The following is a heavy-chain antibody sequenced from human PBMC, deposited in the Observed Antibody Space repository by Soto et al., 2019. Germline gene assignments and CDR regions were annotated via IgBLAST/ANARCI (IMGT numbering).Heavy chain of an antibody. J-gene: IGHJ4*02. Sequence: GGSLRLSCAASGFTFSSYAMSWVRQTPGKGLEWVSAISGSGGSTYHTDSVKGRFTISRDNSKNTLYLRMNSLRAEDTAVYYCAKNLGYSYGPSNDYWGQGTLVTVSS. CDR2: ISGSGGST. D-gene: IGHD5-18*01. V-gene: IGHV3-23*01. CDR1: GFTFSSYA. CDR3: AKNLGYSYGPSNDY.